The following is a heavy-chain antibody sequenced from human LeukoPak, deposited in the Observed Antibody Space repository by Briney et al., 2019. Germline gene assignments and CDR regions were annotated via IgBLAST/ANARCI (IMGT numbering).Heavy chain of an antibody. V-gene: IGHV3-74*01. CDR3: ARNNWGIDY. CDR2: IDSFGNTM. CDR1: GFTFSNYG. Sequence: GGSLRLSCAASGFTFSNYGMNWVRQAPGRGLLWVSRIDSFGNTMGYADFVKGRFIISRDNAKNTLYLEMNSLREEDTAVYYCARNNWGIDYWGRGALVTVSS. J-gene: IGHJ4*02. D-gene: IGHD7-27*01.